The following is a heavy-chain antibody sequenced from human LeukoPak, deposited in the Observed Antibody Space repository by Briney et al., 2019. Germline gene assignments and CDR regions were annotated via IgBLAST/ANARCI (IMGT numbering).Heavy chain of an antibody. CDR3: ASENRAVAGVPNFDY. D-gene: IGHD6-19*01. V-gene: IGHV4-39*01. Sequence: SETLSLTCTVSGGCLSSVSYYWGWIRQPPGRGLEWIDSTYYRGSPDYNPSLKGRVTFSVDTSQNQFSLKLGSVTAGDTAVYYCASENRAVAGVPNFDYWGQGTLVTVSS. J-gene: IGHJ4*02. CDR1: GGCLSSVSYY. CDR2: TYYRGSP.